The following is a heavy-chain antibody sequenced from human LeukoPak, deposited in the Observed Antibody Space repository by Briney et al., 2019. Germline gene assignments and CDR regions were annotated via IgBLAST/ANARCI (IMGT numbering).Heavy chain of an antibody. CDR3: VKGNFYDSSGLPFDF. D-gene: IGHD3-22*01. J-gene: IGHJ4*02. V-gene: IGHV3-9*01. CDR2: ISWDSRVI. CDR1: GITFDDYS. Sequence: GGSLRLSCAASGITFDDYSMHWVRPHPQRGLEWVSGISWDSRVIGYADSVKGRFTISRDNVKNSIYLQMNSPRADDTAFYYCVKGNFYDSSGLPFDFWGQGALVTVSS.